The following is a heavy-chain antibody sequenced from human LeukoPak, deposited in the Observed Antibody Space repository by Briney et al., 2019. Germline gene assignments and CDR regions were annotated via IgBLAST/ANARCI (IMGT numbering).Heavy chain of an antibody. J-gene: IGHJ4*02. Sequence: GGSLRLSCVASGFTFSRQAMHWVRQAPGKGLEWVAFIRYDGSNEYDADSVKGRFTISRDNSKNTLYLQMNSLRLEDTAVYYCVKADTAMDRPFDYWGQGTLVTVSS. D-gene: IGHD5-18*01. V-gene: IGHV3-30*02. CDR2: IRYDGSNE. CDR1: GFTFSRQA. CDR3: VKADTAMDRPFDY.